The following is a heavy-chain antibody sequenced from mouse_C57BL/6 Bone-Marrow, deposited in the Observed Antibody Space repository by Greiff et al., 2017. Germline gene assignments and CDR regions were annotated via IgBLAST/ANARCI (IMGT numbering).Heavy chain of an antibody. J-gene: IGHJ3*01. CDR1: GFTFSSYA. V-gene: IGHV5-4*03. D-gene: IGHD1-1*01. CDR2: ISDGGSYT. CDR3: ARAGSSEAWFAY. Sequence: EVKLVESGGGLVKPGGSLKLSCAASGFTFSSYAMSWVRQTPEKRLEWVATISDGGSYTYSPDNVTGRFTIYIDNAKNNLYLQMSHLKSEDTAMYYCARAGSSEAWFAYWGQGTLVTVSA.